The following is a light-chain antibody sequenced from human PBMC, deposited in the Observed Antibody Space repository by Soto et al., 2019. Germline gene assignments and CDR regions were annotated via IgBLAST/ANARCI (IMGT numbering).Light chain of an antibody. V-gene: IGLV1-44*01. CDR3: AAWDDSLNGWV. CDR1: NSNIGSHG. J-gene: IGLJ3*02. Sequence: QAVVTQPPSASGTPGQRVTISCSGSNSNIGSHGVNWYQQLPGAAPKLLIYYNYQRPSGVPDRFSASKSGTSASLAISGLQSEDEAGYYCAAWDDSLNGWVFGGGTKLTVL. CDR2: YNY.